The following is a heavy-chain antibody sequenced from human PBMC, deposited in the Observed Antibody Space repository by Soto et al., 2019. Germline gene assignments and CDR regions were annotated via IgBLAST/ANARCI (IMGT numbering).Heavy chain of an antibody. CDR3: AKYGSGSYGAYAFDL. V-gene: IGHV3-7*01. Sequence: EVQLVESGGGLVQPGGSLRLSCAASGFTFGSYWMSWVRQAPGKGLEWVANINQGGREKNYVDSVKGRFSISRDDAEKSHHLQMNSLRAEDTAVYYCAKYGSGSYGAYAFDLWGQGTMVTVSS. D-gene: IGHD3-10*01. CDR1: GFTFGSYW. CDR2: INQGGREK. J-gene: IGHJ3*01.